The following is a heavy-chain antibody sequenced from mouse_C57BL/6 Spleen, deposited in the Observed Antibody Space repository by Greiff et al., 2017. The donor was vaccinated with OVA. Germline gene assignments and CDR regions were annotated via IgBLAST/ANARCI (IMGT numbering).Heavy chain of an antibody. Sequence: VQLQQSGPELVKPGASVKISCKASGYAFSSSWMNWVKQRPGKGLEWIGRIYPGDGDTNYNGKFKGKATLTADKSSSTAYMQLSSLTSEDSAVYFCARNDYDAGFAYWGQGTLVTVSA. CDR2: IYPGDGDT. CDR1: GYAFSSSW. D-gene: IGHD2-4*01. J-gene: IGHJ3*01. CDR3: ARNDYDAGFAY. V-gene: IGHV1-82*01.